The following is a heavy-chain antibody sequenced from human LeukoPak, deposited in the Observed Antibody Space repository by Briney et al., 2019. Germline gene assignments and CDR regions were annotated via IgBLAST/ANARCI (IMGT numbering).Heavy chain of an antibody. V-gene: IGHV3-74*01. CDR2: TNSDGSTT. CDR1: GFTFSSFW. CDR3: AKDVCSGGSCYSDY. Sequence: GGSLRLSCAASGFTFSSFWMHWVRQAPGKGLVWVSHTNSDGSTTDYADSVRGRFTISRDNAKNTLFLQMNSLTVEDTAVYYCAKDVCSGGSCYSDYWGQGTLVTVSS. D-gene: IGHD2-15*01. J-gene: IGHJ4*02.